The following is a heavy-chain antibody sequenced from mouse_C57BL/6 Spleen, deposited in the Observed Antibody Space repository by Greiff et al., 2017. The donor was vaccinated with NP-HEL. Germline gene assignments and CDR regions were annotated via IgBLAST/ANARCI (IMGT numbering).Heavy chain of an antibody. CDR3: ARDYYINSWFAH. CDR2: IYPGSGST. Sequence: QVQLKESGAELVKPGASVEMSCKASGYTFTSYWITWVKQRPGQGLEWIGDIYPGSGSTNYNEKFKSKATLTVDTSSSTAYMQLSSLTSEDSAVYYCARDYYINSWFAHWGQGTLVTVSA. CDR1: GYTFTSYW. D-gene: IGHD2-12*01. V-gene: IGHV1-55*01. J-gene: IGHJ3*01.